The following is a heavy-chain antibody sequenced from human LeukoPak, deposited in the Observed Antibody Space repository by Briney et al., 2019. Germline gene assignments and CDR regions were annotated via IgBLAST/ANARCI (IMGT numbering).Heavy chain of an antibody. Sequence: GGSLRLSCAASGFTFSSYGMHWVRQAPGKGLEWVAFIRYDGSNKYYADSVKGRFTISRDNSKNTLYLQMNSLRAEDTAVYYCARDRRGYYYGSGSYYPPDYWGQGTLVTVSS. D-gene: IGHD3-10*01. J-gene: IGHJ4*02. V-gene: IGHV3-30*02. CDR3: ARDRRGYYYGSGSYYPPDY. CDR1: GFTFSSYG. CDR2: IRYDGSNK.